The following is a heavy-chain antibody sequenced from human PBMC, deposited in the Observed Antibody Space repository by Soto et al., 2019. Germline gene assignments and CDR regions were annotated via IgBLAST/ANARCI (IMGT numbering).Heavy chain of an antibody. J-gene: IGHJ4*02. CDR3: ARAPGDYFDY. CDR2: IFYSGST. Sequence: SETLSLTCTVSGGSISSGGYYWSWIRQHPGKGLEWIGYIFYSGSTYYNPSLKSRVAISVDTSKNQFSLKLSSVTAADTAVYYCARAPGDYFDYSGQGTLVTVHS. CDR1: GGSISSGGYY. V-gene: IGHV4-31*03.